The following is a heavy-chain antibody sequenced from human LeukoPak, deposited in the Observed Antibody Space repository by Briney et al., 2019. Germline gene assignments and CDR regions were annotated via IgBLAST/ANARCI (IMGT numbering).Heavy chain of an antibody. D-gene: IGHD3-3*01. CDR1: GGSFSSYA. V-gene: IGHV1-8*01. Sequence: ASVKVSCKASGGSFSSYAINWVRQAPGQGLEWMGWMNPNSGNTGYAQKFQGRVTMTRNTSISTAYMELSSLRSEDTAVYYCARGSITIFGLIIDPWGQGTLVTVSS. J-gene: IGHJ5*02. CDR2: MNPNSGNT. CDR3: ARGSITIFGLIIDP.